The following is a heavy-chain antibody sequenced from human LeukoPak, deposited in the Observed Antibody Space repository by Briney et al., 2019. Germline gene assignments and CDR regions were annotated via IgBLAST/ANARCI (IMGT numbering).Heavy chain of an antibody. Sequence: GGSLRLSCAASGFTFSTYWMSWVRQAPGKGLEWVAFIRYDGGNKYYADSVKGRFTISRDNSKNTLYLQMNSLRAEDTAVYYSAKDLDIAAAGDYWGQGTLVTVSS. CDR1: GFTFSTYW. V-gene: IGHV3-30*02. CDR3: AKDLDIAAAGDY. J-gene: IGHJ4*02. CDR2: IRYDGGNK. D-gene: IGHD6-13*01.